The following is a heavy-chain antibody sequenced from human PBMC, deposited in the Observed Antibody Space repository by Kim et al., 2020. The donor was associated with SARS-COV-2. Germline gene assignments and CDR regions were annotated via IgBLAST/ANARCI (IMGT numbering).Heavy chain of an antibody. D-gene: IGHD4-17*01. Sequence: SETLSLTCTVSGGSISSSSYYWGWIRQPPGKGLEWIGSIYYSGSTYYNPSLKSRVTISVDTSKNQFSLKLSSVTAADTAVYYCARVRTSGDYYAFDYWGQGTLVTVSS. J-gene: IGHJ4*02. CDR1: GGSISSSSYY. CDR3: ARVRTSGDYYAFDY. CDR2: IYYSGST. V-gene: IGHV4-39*07.